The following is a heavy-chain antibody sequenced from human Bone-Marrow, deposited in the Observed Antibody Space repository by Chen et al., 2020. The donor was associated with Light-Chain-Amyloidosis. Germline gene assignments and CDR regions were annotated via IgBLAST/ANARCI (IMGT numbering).Heavy chain of an antibody. Sequence: QVQLQESGPGLVKPSETLSLTCAVSGYSISSGFYWGWIRQTPGMGLEWIARIYHSGSTYYNPSLKSRVTISVDTSKNQFSLRVNSVTAADTAVYYCARGLGRGSGWYLWGQGTLVTVSS. CDR3: ARGLGRGSGWYL. V-gene: IGHV4-38-2*01. CDR1: GYSISSGFY. J-gene: IGHJ5*02. D-gene: IGHD6-19*01. CDR2: IYHSGST.